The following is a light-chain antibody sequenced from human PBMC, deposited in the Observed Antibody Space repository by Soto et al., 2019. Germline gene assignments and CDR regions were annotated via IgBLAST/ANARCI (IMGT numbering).Light chain of an antibody. CDR2: VGS. J-gene: IGKJ4*01. V-gene: IGKV2-28*01. Sequence: DVVMTQTPLSLSVAPGGPASISCRSSQSLLHSNGYTYLDWYLQKPGQSPPLLLYVGSTRASAVPGRFSATGSPTNFTQTTSSVEAADAGVYYCMQTLQTPLTFGRGTKVDIK. CDR1: QSLLHSNGYTY. CDR3: MQTLQTPLT.